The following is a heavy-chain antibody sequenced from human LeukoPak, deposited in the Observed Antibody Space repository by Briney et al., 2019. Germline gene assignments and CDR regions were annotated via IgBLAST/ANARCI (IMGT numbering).Heavy chain of an antibody. J-gene: IGHJ4*02. V-gene: IGHV4-34*01. CDR1: GGSFSGYY. CDR2: INHSGST. Sequence: SETLSLTCAVYGGSFSGYYWSWIRQPPGKGLEWIGEINHSGSTNYNPSLKSRVTISVDTSKNQFSLKLSSVTAADTAVYYCARGDGDFEYWGQGTLVTVSS. CDR3: ARGDGDFEY.